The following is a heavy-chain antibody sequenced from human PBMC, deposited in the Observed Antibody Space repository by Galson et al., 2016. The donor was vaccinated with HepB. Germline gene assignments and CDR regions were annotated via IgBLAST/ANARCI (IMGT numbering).Heavy chain of an antibody. V-gene: IGHV1-46*01. D-gene: IGHD3-3*01. CDR2: ITPSGGST. CDR1: GNTFTTYY. CDR3: AGSLGVADAFDI. J-gene: IGHJ3*02. Sequence: SVKVSCKASGNTFTTYYMHWVRQAPGQGLEWVGIITPSGGSTASAQKFQGRITMTRDTSTNTVYMEMSSLTSQDTAVYYCAGSLGVADAFDIWGEGTMVTVSS.